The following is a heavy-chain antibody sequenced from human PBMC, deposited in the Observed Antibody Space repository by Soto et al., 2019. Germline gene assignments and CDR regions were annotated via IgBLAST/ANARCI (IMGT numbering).Heavy chain of an antibody. Sequence: PSETLSLTCTFSVGSISSGGYYWSWIRQHPGKGLEWIGYIYYSGSTYYNQSLKSRVTISVDTSKNQFSLKLSSVTAADTAVYYCARDPIINMMPFDIWGQGTMVTVSS. D-gene: IGHD3-22*01. J-gene: IGHJ3*02. V-gene: IGHV4-31*03. CDR3: ARDPIINMMPFDI. CDR1: VGSISSGGYY. CDR2: IYYSGST.